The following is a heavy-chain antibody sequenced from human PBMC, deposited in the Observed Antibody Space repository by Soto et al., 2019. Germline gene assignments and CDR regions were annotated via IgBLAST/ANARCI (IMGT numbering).Heavy chain of an antibody. Sequence: PGGSLRLSCAASGFTFSSYEMNWVRQAPGKGLEWVSYISSSGSTRYYADSVKGRFATSRDKAKNSPHLQINSLRAEDTAVYSCASDGARGDYCDTKFHLGCWGRGTLVAVAS. CDR2: ISSSGSTR. CDR3: ASDGARGDYCDTKFHLGC. CDR1: GFTFSSYE. J-gene: IGHJ4*02. V-gene: IGHV3-48*03. D-gene: IGHD4-17*01.